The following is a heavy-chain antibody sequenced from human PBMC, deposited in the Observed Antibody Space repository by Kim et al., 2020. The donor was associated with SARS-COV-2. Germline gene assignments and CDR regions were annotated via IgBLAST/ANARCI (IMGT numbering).Heavy chain of an antibody. D-gene: IGHD3-3*01. CDR3: ARDSRVRFLEWLPHFDY. J-gene: IGHJ4*02. Sequence: LKSRVTMSVDTSKTQFSLKLSSVTAADTAVYYCARDSRVRFLEWLPHFDYWGQGTLVTVSS. V-gene: IGHV4-4*06.